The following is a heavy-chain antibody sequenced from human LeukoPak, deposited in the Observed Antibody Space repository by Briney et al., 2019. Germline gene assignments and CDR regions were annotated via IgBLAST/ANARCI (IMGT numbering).Heavy chain of an antibody. CDR1: GFTFSSYS. Sequence: GGSLRLSCAASGFTFSSYSMNWVRQAPGKGLEWVSYISSSGTTLYYADSVKGRFTISRDNAKNTLYLQMNSLRAEDTAVYYCARRGAVADAFDIWGQGTMVTVSS. CDR2: ISSSGTTL. D-gene: IGHD4-23*01. J-gene: IGHJ3*02. V-gene: IGHV3-48*04. CDR3: ARRGAVADAFDI.